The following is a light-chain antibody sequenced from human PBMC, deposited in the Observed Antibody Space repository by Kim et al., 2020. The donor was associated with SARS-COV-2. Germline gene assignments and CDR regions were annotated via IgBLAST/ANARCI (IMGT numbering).Light chain of an antibody. J-gene: IGKJ2*01. CDR2: DAS. CDR3: QQYSSVPYT. CDR1: QSVSNS. V-gene: IGKV1-5*01. Sequence: GDRVTIACRASQSVSNSLAWYQQKPGKAPELLIYDASSLESGVPLRFGGSGSGTPFSLTISSLQPGDAATYYCQQYSSVPYTFG.